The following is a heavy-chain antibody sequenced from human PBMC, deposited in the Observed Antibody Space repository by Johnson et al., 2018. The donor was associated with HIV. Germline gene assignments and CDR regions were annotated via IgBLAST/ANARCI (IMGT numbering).Heavy chain of an antibody. Sequence: QVQLVESGGGLVKPGGSLRLSCAASGFAFSDCYMSWIRQAPGKGLEWISYISSSDSTISYAYSVKGRFTISRDNANNSLYLQMNSLRAEDTAVYYCARDSERGFDIWGQGTMVTVSS. CDR1: GFAFSDCY. J-gene: IGHJ3*02. CDR3: ARDSERGFDI. CDR2: ISSSDSTI. V-gene: IGHV3-11*04. D-gene: IGHD1-26*01.